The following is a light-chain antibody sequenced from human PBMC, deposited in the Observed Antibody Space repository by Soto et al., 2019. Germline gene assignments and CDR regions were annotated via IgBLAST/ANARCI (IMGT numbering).Light chain of an antibody. CDR2: GAS. CDR1: QSVSSN. Sequence: EIVMTQSPATLSVSPGERATLSCRASQSVSSNLAWYQQKPGQAPRLLIYGASTRATGMPARFRGSGSGTEFTLTISSLQSEDFAVYYCQQYNNWPLTFGGGTKVDIK. CDR3: QQYNNWPLT. V-gene: IGKV3-15*01. J-gene: IGKJ4*01.